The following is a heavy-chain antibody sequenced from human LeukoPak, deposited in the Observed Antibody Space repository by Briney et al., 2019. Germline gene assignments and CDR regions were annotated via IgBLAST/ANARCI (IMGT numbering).Heavy chain of an antibody. CDR2: INHSGST. CDR1: GGSFSGYY. D-gene: IGHD4-11*01. J-gene: IGHJ4*02. V-gene: IGHV4-34*01. Sequence: SETLSLTCAVYGGSFSGYYWSWIRQPPGKGLEWIGEINHSGSTNYDPSLKSRVTISVDTSKNQFSLKLSSVTAADTAVYYCARGISQYSNYIDYWGQGTLVTVSS. CDR3: ARGISQYSNYIDY.